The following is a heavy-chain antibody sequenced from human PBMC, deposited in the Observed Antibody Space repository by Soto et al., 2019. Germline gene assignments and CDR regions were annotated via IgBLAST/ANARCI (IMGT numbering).Heavy chain of an antibody. J-gene: IGHJ4*02. Sequence: QVQLLESGGGVVQPGRSLRLSCVASGFTFSSEGMVWVRQAPGKGLEWVTTISSDGRNEHYAGSVEGRFTVSRDNSKNTLYLQLDSLRDDDTAVYYCTRGATPYFDYWGQGTLVTVSA. V-gene: IGHV3-30*04. CDR1: GFTFSSEG. CDR2: ISSDGRNE. CDR3: TRGATPYFDY.